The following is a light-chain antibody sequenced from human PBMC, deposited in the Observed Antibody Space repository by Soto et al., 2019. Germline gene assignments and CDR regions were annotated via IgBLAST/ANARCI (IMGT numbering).Light chain of an antibody. J-gene: IGKJ5*01. V-gene: IGKV3-15*01. CDR3: QQYHNWPIT. CDR1: QSVSSN. CDR2: DAS. Sequence: EIVMTQSPATLSVSPCERATLSCRASQSVSSNLARHQQKPGQTPRILMYDASTRATGIPARFSGSGSGTEFTLTISSLQSEDFAVYYCQQYHNWPITFGQGTRLE.